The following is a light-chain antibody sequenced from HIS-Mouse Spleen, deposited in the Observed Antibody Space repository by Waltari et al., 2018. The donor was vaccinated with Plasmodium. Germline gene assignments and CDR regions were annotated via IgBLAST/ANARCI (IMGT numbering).Light chain of an antibody. J-gene: IGKJ2*01. CDR2: AAS. CDR3: LQDYNYPYT. CDR1: PGIRND. V-gene: IGKV1-6*01. Sequence: AIQMTQSPSSLSASVGARVTITCRASPGIRNDLGWYQQKPGKAPTLLISAASSLQSGVPSRFSGSGSGTDFTLTISSLQPEDFATYYCLQDYNYPYTFGQGTKLEIK.